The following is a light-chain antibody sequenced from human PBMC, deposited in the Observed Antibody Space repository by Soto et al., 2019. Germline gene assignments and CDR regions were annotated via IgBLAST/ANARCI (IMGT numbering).Light chain of an antibody. CDR2: KAS. Sequence: DIQMTQSPSTLSLSVGDRVTLTCRASQSVSSWLAWYQQKPGKAPKLLIYKASSLESGVPSRFSGSGSGTEFTLTISSLQPDDFATYYCQQYNSYPETFGQGTKVDIK. J-gene: IGKJ1*01. CDR3: QQYNSYPET. CDR1: QSVSSW. V-gene: IGKV1-5*03.